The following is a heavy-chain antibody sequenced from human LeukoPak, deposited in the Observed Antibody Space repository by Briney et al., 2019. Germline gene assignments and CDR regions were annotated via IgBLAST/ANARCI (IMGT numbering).Heavy chain of an antibody. Sequence: SETLSLTCTVSGGYISSSSYYWGWIRQPPGKGLGWIGSIYYSGSTYYNPSLKSRVTISVDTSKNQFSLKLSSVTAADTAVYYCARHLPGYLEWLLNWFDPWGQGTLVTVSS. CDR1: GGYISSSSYY. CDR3: ARHLPGYLEWLLNWFDP. D-gene: IGHD3-3*01. J-gene: IGHJ5*02. V-gene: IGHV4-39*01. CDR2: IYYSGST.